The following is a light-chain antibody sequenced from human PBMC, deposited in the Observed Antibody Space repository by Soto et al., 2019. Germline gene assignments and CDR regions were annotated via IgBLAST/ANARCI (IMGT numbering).Light chain of an antibody. CDR2: AAS. Sequence: DIDMAQARCSRCASLRDGVIFTCRASQGISNSLAWYQQKPGKVPKLLISAASTLQSGVPSRFSGSGSGTDFTLTISSLQPEDVATYYCQKCNSAPRTFGQGTKVDI. V-gene: IGKV1-27*01. CDR3: QKCNSAPRT. CDR1: QGISNS. J-gene: IGKJ1*01.